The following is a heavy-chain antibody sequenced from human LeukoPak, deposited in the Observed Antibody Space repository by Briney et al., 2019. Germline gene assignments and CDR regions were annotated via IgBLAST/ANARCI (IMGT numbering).Heavy chain of an antibody. V-gene: IGHV3-23*01. D-gene: IGHD2-8*01. CDR1: GFTFSSYA. J-gene: IGHJ4*02. Sequence: GGPLRLSCAASGFTFSSYAMSWVRQAPGKGLEWVSAISGSGGSTYYADSVKGRFTISRDNSKNTLYLQMNSLRAEDTAVYYCAKGYCTNGVCYKTFDYWGQGTLVTVSS. CDR2: ISGSGGST. CDR3: AKGYCTNGVCYKTFDY.